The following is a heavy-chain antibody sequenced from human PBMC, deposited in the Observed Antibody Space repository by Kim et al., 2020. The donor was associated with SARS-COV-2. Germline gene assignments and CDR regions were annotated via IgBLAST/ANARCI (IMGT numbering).Heavy chain of an antibody. D-gene: IGHD5-12*01. J-gene: IGHJ4*02. CDR3: VNDPYSGYDSVGYFDY. Sequence: VKSRLTISRDTSKNALCLQMSSLRADDTAVYYCVNDPYSGYDSVGYFDYWGQGTLVTVSS. V-gene: IGHV3-64D*06.